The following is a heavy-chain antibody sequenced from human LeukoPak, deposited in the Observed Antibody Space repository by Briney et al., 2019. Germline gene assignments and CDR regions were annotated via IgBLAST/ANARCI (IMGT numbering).Heavy chain of an antibody. CDR2: IYHSGST. CDR1: GYSISSGYY. Sequence: SETLSLTCTVSGYSISSGYYWGWIRQPPGKGLEWIGSIYHSGSTYYNPSLKSRVTISVDTSKNQFSLKLTSVTAADTSVYYCARQTGSGLFILPGGQGTLVTVSS. D-gene: IGHD3/OR15-3a*01. V-gene: IGHV4-38-2*02. CDR3: ARQTGSGLFILP. J-gene: IGHJ4*02.